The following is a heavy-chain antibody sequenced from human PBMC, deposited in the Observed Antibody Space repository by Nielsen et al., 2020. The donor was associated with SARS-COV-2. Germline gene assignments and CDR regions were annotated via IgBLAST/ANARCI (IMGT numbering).Heavy chain of an antibody. CDR1: GFTFSSYS. V-gene: IGHV3-21*01. Sequence: ETLSLTCAASGFTFSSYSMNWVRQAPGKGLEWVSSISSSSSYIYYADSVKGRFTISRDNAKNSLYLQMNSLRAEDTAVYYCAREPPHYDILTGYHDGPPWGQGTLVTVSS. J-gene: IGHJ5*02. CDR2: ISSSSSYI. CDR3: AREPPHYDILTGYHDGPP. D-gene: IGHD3-9*01.